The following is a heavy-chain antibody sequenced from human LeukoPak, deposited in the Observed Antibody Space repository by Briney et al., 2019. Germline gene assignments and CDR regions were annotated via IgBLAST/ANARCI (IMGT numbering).Heavy chain of an antibody. J-gene: IGHJ4*02. CDR2: IYSSGST. CDR3: ARHRYTSSSSYFDF. D-gene: IGHD6-6*01. Sequence: SETLSLTCTVSGGSISSSSYYWGWIRQPPGKGLEWIGYIYSSGSTNYNPSLKSRVTISVDTSKNQFSLRLSSVTAADTAVYYCARHRYTSSSSYFDFWGQGTLVTVSS. CDR1: GGSISSSSYY. V-gene: IGHV4-61*05.